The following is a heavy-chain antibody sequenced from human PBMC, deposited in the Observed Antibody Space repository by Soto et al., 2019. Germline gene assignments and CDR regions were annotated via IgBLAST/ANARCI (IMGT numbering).Heavy chain of an antibody. D-gene: IGHD6-13*01. CDR2: MNPNSGNT. V-gene: IGHV1-8*01. J-gene: IGHJ5*02. CDR3: ARTPLIAAAGTGANLRDWFDP. CDR1: GYTFTSYD. Sequence: ASVKVSCKASGYTFTSYDINWVRQATGQGLEWMGWMNPNSGNTGYAQKFQGRVTMTRNTSISTAYMELSSLRSEDTAVYYCARTPLIAAAGTGANLRDWFDPWGQGTLVTVSS.